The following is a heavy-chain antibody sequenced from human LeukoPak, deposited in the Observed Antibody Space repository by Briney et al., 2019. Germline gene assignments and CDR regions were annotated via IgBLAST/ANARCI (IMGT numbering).Heavy chain of an antibody. Sequence: ASVKVSCKASGYTFTGYYMHWVRQAPGQGLEWMGWINPNSGGTKYAQKFQGRVTMTRDTSISTAYMELSRLRSDDTAVYYCARDSFWYSSSWYPDYFDYWGQGTLVTVSS. CDR3: ARDSFWYSSSWYPDYFDY. J-gene: IGHJ4*02. CDR1: GYTFTGYY. V-gene: IGHV1-2*02. CDR2: INPNSGGT. D-gene: IGHD6-13*01.